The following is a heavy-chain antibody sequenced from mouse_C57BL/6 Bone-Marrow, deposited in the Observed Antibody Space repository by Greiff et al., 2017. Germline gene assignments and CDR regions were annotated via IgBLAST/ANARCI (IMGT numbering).Heavy chain of an antibody. J-gene: IGHJ1*03. D-gene: IGHD1-3*01. V-gene: IGHV6-3*01. CDR1: GFTFSNYW. CDR2: IRLKSDNYAT. Sequence: EVKLVESGGGLVQPGGSMKLSCVASGFTFSNYWMNWVRQSPEKGLEWVAQIRLKSDNYATHYAESVKGRFTISRDDSKSSVYLQMNNLRAEDTGIYYCSKSNYWYFDVWGTGTTVTVSS. CDR3: SKSNYWYFDV.